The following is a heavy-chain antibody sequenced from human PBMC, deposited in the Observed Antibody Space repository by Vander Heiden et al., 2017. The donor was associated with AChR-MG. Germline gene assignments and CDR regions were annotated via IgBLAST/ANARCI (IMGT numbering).Heavy chain of an antibody. J-gene: IGHJ4*02. CDR2: ISYDGSNK. CDR3: AKDQGKGYCGGDCYAPPNY. D-gene: IGHD2-21*02. V-gene: IGHV3-30*18. CDR1: GFTFSSYG. Sequence: QVQLVESGGGVVQPGRSLRLSCAASGFTFSSYGLHWVRQAPGKGLEWVAVISYDGSNKYYADSVKGRFTISRDNSKNTLYLQMNSLRAEDTAVYYWAKDQGKGYCGGDCYAPPNYWGQGTLVTVSS.